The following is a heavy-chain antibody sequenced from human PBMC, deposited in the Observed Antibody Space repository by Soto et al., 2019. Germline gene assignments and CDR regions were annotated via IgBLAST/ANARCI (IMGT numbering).Heavy chain of an antibody. CDR3: ARGLWVFNWFDP. CDR2: IYYSGTT. Sequence: NPSETLSLTCTVSGASINSGDYYWSWIRQHPGKGLEWMGYIYYSGTTYYNPSLQRRLTISVDTSKNQFSLKLSSVTAADTAVYYCARGLWVFNWFDPWGQGTLVTVSS. V-gene: IGHV4-31*03. CDR1: GASINSGDYY. D-gene: IGHD3-10*01. J-gene: IGHJ5*02.